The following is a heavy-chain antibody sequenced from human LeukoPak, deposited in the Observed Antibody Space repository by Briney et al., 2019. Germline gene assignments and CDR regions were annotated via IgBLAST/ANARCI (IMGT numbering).Heavy chain of an antibody. CDR2: IYAGDSS. V-gene: IGHV3-53*01. J-gene: IGHJ5*02. CDR3: AKHASGSGGLDP. Sequence: GGSLRLSCAASGFTVSSNFMSWVRQAPGKVLEWVSIIYAGDSSQYADSVKGRFTISRDISKNTVYLQMNSLRAEDTAVYYCAKHASGSGGLDPWGQGTLVTVSS. CDR1: GFTVSSNF. D-gene: IGHD3-10*01.